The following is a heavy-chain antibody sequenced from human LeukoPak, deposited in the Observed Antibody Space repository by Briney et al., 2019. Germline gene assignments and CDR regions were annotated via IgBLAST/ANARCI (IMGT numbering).Heavy chain of an antibody. V-gene: IGHV1-69*13. D-gene: IGHD6-13*01. CDR3: ARGGSSWYYFDY. CDR2: IIPIFGTA. CDR1: GYTFTGYY. Sequence: GASVKVSCKASGYTFTGYYMHWVRQAPGQGLEWMGGIIPIFGTANYAQKFQGRVTITADESTSTAYMELSSLRSEDTAVYYCARGGSSWYYFDYWGQGTLVTVSS. J-gene: IGHJ4*02.